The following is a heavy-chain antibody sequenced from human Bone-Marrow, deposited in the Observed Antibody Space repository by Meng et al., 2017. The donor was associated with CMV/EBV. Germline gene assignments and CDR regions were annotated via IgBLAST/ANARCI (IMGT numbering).Heavy chain of an antibody. J-gene: IGHJ4*02. CDR1: GFNFDDYT. CDR3: AKGYYDFWSGGDYYYGSGPDY. Sequence: GGSLRLSCTASGFNFDDYTMHWVRQAPGKGLEWVSVISRDGDSTYYADSVKGRFTISRANSKNSLYRQMNSLRTEDTALYHCAKGYYDFWSGGDYYYGSGPDYWGQGTLVTVSS. D-gene: IGHD3-3*01. CDR2: ISRDGDST. V-gene: IGHV3-43*01.